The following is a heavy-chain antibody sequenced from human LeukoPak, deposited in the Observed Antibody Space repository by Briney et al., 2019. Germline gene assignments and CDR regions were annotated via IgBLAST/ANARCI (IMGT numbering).Heavy chain of an antibody. Sequence: PSETLSLTCAVYGGSFSGYYWSWIRQPPGKGLEWIGSIYHSGSTDYNPSLKSRVTISVDTSKNQFSLKLSSVTAADTAVYYCARVHTGYSYGSFDYWGQGTLVTVSS. V-gene: IGHV4-34*01. CDR2: IYHSGST. CDR1: GGSFSGYY. CDR3: ARVHTGYSYGSFDY. J-gene: IGHJ4*02. D-gene: IGHD5-18*01.